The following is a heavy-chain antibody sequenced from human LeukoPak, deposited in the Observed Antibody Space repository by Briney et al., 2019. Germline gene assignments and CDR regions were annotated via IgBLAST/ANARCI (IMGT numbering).Heavy chain of an antibody. D-gene: IGHD3-22*01. Sequence: GASVKVSCKASGYTFTSYYMHWVRQAPGQGLEWMGIINPSGGSTSYAQKFQGRVTMTRDTSTSTVYMELSSLRPEDTAVYYCARVVSTYTYYYDSSGYLPPYFQHWGQGTLVTVSS. J-gene: IGHJ1*01. CDR2: INPSGGST. CDR3: ARVVSTYTYYYDSSGYLPPYFQH. V-gene: IGHV1-46*01. CDR1: GYTFTSYY.